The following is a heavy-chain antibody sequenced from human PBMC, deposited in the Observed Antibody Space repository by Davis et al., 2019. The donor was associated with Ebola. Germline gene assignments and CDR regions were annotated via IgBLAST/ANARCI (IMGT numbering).Heavy chain of an antibody. V-gene: IGHV1-2*06. CDR3: ARDYSNYTNWFDP. CDR2: INPNSGGT. J-gene: IGHJ5*02. Sequence: ASVKVSCKASGYTFTSYGISWVRQAPGQGLEWMGRINPNSGGTNYAQKFQGRVTMTRDTSISTAYMELSRLRSDDTAVYYCARDYSNYTNWFDPWGQGTLVTVSS. D-gene: IGHD4-11*01. CDR1: GYTFTSYG.